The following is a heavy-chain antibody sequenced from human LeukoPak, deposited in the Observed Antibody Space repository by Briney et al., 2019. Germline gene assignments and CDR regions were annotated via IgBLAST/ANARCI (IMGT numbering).Heavy chain of an antibody. CDR2: IKEGGSEK. Sequence: GGSLRLSCAASGCTFRSYWRSWVRQAPGKGLEWVGNIKEGGSEKNYVDSVKGGFTISSHNAKNPLFLQITSLRADDTALYYCARAPSSLRASYDYWGQGTLVTVSS. V-gene: IGHV3-7*01. J-gene: IGHJ4*02. CDR3: ARAPSSLRASYDY. CDR1: GCTFRSYW.